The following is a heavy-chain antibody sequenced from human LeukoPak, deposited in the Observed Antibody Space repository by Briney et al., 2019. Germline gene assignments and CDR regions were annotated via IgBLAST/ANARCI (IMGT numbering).Heavy chain of an antibody. Sequence: ASVKDSCKASGGTFSSYAISWVRQAPGQGLEWMGWITPNSDGTDYAQKFQGRVTMTRDTSITTAYMELSSLRSDDTAVYYCARSPIGLGFFDYWGQGTLVTVSS. J-gene: IGHJ4*02. CDR3: ARSPIGLGFFDY. CDR2: ITPNSDGT. D-gene: IGHD7-27*01. V-gene: IGHV1-2*02. CDR1: GGTFSSYA.